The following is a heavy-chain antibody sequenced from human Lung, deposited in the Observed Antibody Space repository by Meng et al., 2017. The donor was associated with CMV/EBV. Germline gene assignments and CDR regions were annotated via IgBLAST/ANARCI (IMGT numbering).Heavy chain of an antibody. CDR1: GGSIWGSKW. Sequence: SETLSLXCDVSGGSIWGSKWWSWVRQSPGKGLEWLGEISHSGRTNYNPSLKRRVTISVDRSNNQFSLNLTSVTAADTALYYCARGVHGDTHYYGMDVWGQGTXVTVSS. CDR2: ISHSGRT. J-gene: IGHJ6*02. V-gene: IGHV4-4*02. CDR3: ARGVHGDTHYYGMDV. D-gene: IGHD4-17*01.